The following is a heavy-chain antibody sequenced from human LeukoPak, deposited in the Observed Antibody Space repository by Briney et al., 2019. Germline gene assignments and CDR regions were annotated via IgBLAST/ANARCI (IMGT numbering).Heavy chain of an antibody. CDR3: ARDYFDGSDFYSYFDL. V-gene: IGHV3-66*01. J-gene: IGHJ2*01. D-gene: IGHD3-22*01. CDR2: IYSAGST. CDR1: GFTVSGNY. Sequence: PGGSLRLSCAASGFTVSGNYVSWVRQAPGEGLEWVSLIYSAGSTYYADSVKGRFTISRDNSKNTLYLQMNSLRAEDTAVYYCARDYFDGSDFYSYFDLWGRGTLVSVSS.